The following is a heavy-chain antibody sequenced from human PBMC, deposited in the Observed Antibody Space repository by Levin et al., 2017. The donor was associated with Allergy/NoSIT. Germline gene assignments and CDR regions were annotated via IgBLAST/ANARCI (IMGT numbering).Heavy chain of an antibody. V-gene: IGHV3-33*01. CDR2: IWYDGSNK. D-gene: IGHD3-16*01. CDR3: ARGGMITFGGPPDPFDY. CDR1: GFTFSSYG. Sequence: GGSLRLSCAASGFTFSSYGMHWVRQAPGKGLEWVAVIWYDGSNKYYADSVKGRFTISRDTSKNTLYLQMNSLRAEDTAVYYCARGGMITFGGPPDPFDYWGQGTLVTVSS. J-gene: IGHJ4*02.